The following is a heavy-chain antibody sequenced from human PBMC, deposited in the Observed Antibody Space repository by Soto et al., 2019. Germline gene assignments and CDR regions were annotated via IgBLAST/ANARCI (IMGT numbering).Heavy chain of an antibody. CDR3: TTDPYCSAGSCYSEYIKNGFDP. D-gene: IGHD2-15*01. V-gene: IGHV3-15*01. Sequence: PGGSLRLSCAASGFTFSNAWMSWVRQAPGKGLEWVGRIKSKTDGGTTDYAAPVKGRFTISRDDSKNTLYLQMNSLKTEDTAVYYCTTDPYCSAGSCYSEYIKNGFDPWGQGTLVTVSS. CDR1: GFTFSNAW. J-gene: IGHJ5*02. CDR2: IKSKTDGGTT.